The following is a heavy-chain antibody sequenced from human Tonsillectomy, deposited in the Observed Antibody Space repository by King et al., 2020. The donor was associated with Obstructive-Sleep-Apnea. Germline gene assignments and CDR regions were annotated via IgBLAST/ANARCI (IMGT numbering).Heavy chain of an antibody. V-gene: IGHV3-30*18. D-gene: IGHD5-18*01. CDR3: SKDLGYSYSNWYFDL. J-gene: IGHJ2*01. CDR1: GFTFSSYG. CDR2: ISYDGDNK. Sequence: VQLVESGGGVVQPGRSLRLSCAASGFTFSSYGMHWVRQAPGKGLEWVAVISYDGDNKYCADSVKGRFTISRDNSKNTLYLQMNSLRPEDTAVYYCSKDLGYSYSNWYFDLWGRGTLVTVSS.